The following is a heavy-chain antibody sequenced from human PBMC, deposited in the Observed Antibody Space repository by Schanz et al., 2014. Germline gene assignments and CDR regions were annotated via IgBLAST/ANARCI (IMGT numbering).Heavy chain of an antibody. Sequence: QVQLVQSGPAVKKPGASMKVSCLASGYSFTEYFLHWVRQAPGQGLEWMGWINPNSGEKNYEQKFKGRVTLTSDTSFSAACMELSGLTSDDTAACFCARARYTGYDCSGYWGQGTLLIVSS. CDR3: ARARYTGYDCSGY. D-gene: IGHD5-12*01. CDR2: INPNSGEK. V-gene: IGHV1-2*02. CDR1: GYSFTEYF. J-gene: IGHJ4*02.